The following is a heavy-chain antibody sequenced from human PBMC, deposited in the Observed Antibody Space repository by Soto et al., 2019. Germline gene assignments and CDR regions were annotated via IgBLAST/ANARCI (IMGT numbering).Heavy chain of an antibody. CDR2: INHSGST. CDR1: VGSIRSGGYY. D-gene: IGHD5-12*01. Sequence: SETLSLTCSVSVGSIRSGGYYWSWIRQPPGKGLEWIGEINHSGSTNYNPSLKSRVTISVDTSKNQFSLKLSSVTAADTAVYYCARGRRDGYKTLDYWGQGTLVTVSS. V-gene: IGHV4-34*01. CDR3: ARGRRDGYKTLDY. J-gene: IGHJ4*02.